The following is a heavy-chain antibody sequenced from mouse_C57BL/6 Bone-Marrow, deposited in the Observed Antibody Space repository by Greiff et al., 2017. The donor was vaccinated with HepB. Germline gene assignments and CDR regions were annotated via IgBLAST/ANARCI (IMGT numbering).Heavy chain of an antibody. CDR2: IYPGSGNT. V-gene: IGHV1-76*01. D-gene: IGHD3-3*01. J-gene: IGHJ2*01. CDR1: GYTFTDYY. CDR3: ARGGRGY. Sequence: VKLQESGAELVRPGASVKLSCKASGYTFTDYYINWVKQRPGQGLEWIARIYPGSGNTYYNEKFKGKATLTAEKSSSTAYMQLSSLTSEDSAVYFCARGGRGYWGQGTTLTVSS.